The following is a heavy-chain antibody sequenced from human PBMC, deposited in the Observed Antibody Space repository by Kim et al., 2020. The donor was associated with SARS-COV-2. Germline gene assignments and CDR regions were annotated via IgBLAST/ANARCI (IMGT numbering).Heavy chain of an antibody. D-gene: IGHD5-18*01. V-gene: IGHV3-7*03. CDR3: ARDGQLWSFLDY. Sequence: GGSLRLSCAASGFTFSNYWMNWVRQAPGKGLEWVANIRQDGSEKYYVDSVKGRFTISRDNTKNSLYLQMNSRRAEDTAVYYCARDGQLWSFLDYWGQGA. CDR2: IRQDGSEK. CDR1: GFTFSNYW. J-gene: IGHJ4*02.